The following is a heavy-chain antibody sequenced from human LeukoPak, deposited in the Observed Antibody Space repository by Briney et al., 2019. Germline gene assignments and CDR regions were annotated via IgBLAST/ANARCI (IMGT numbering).Heavy chain of an antibody. CDR2: ISYDGSNK. D-gene: IGHD3-3*01. Sequence: GRSLRLSCAASGFTFSSYAMHWVRRAPGKGLEWVAVISYDGSNKYYADSVKGRFTISRDNSKNTLFLQMNSLRVEDTAPYYCAKSVAIYFYYGLDVWGQGTTVTVSS. J-gene: IGHJ6*02. V-gene: IGHV3-30-3*02. CDR3: AKSVAIYFYYGLDV. CDR1: GFTFSSYA.